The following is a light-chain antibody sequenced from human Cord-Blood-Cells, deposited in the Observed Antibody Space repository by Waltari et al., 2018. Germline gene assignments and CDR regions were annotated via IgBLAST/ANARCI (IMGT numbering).Light chain of an antibody. CDR3: QQYYSTPLT. Sequence: DIVMPQSPASLAVSRGERATINCKSTQSFLYSSNNKNYLAWYQQKPGQPPKLLIYWASTRESGVPDRFSGSGSGTDFTLTISSLQAEDVAVYYCQQYYSTPLTFGGGTKVEIK. CDR1: QSFLYSSNNKNY. CDR2: WAS. J-gene: IGKJ4*01. V-gene: IGKV4-1*01.